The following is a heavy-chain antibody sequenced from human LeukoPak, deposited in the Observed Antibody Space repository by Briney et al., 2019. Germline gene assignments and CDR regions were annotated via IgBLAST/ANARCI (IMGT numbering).Heavy chain of an antibody. CDR2: IYYSGST. D-gene: IGHD6-13*01. Sequence: SETLSLTCTVSGGSVSSGSYYWSWIRQPPGKGLEWIGYIYYSGSTNYKSSLKSRVTISVDTSKNQFSLKLSSVTAADTAVYYCARDRPGIAAAGGVDWGQGTLVTVSS. CDR1: GGSVSSGSYY. V-gene: IGHV4-61*01. J-gene: IGHJ4*02. CDR3: ARDRPGIAAAGGVD.